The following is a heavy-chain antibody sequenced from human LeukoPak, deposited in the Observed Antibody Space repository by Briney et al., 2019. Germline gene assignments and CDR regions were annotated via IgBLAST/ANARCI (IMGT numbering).Heavy chain of an antibody. J-gene: IGHJ4*02. D-gene: IGHD3-9*01. CDR3: AKWGDYDILTGYYVSDF. Sequence: PGGSLRLSCAASGCIFRYYAMSWVRQAPGKGLEWVSAITGSGDTTYYADSVKGRFTISRDNSKNTLYVEMNTLRAEDTAVYYCAKWGDYDILTGYYVSDFWGQGTLVTVSS. CDR1: GCIFRYYA. V-gene: IGHV3-23*01. CDR2: ITGSGDTT.